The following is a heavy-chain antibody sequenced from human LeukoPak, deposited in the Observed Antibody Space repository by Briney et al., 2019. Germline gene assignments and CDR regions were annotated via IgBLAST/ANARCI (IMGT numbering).Heavy chain of an antibody. V-gene: IGHV3-66*02. J-gene: IGHJ4*02. CDR3: ARDPGGGTTHGV. D-gene: IGHD1-7*01. CDR2: IYSGGST. CDR1: GFTVSNNY. Sequence: GGSLRLSCPASGFTVSNNYMSGFRKAPGKGLKWVSLIYSGGSTYYADSVKGRFTISRDSSKNTLYLQMNSLRAEDTAVYYCARDPGGGTTHGVWGQGTLVTVSS.